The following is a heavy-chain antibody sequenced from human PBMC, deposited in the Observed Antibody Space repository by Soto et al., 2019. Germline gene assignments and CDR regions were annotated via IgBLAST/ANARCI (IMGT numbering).Heavy chain of an antibody. Sequence: GGSLRLSCAASGFTFRTYGMHWVRQSPGKGLDWVAVISYDGGNKYYADSVKGRFTISRDNSKNTLYLQMNSLRGDDTAVYYCAKAGHTKISGVDISIDYYFPVIDVWGQGTTVTVSS. CDR1: GFTFRTYG. J-gene: IGHJ6*02. V-gene: IGHV3-30*18. D-gene: IGHD3-3*01. CDR2: ISYDGGNK. CDR3: AKAGHTKISGVDISIDYYFPVIDV.